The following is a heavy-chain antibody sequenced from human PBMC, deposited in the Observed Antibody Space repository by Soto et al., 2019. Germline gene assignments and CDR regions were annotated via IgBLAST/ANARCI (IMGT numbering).Heavy chain of an antibody. J-gene: IGHJ4*02. CDR2: ISYDGSNK. CDR1: GFTFSSYG. D-gene: IGHD7-27*01. CDR3: AKANLHY. V-gene: IGHV3-30*18. Sequence: GGSLRLSCAASGFTFSSYGMHWVRQAPGKGLEWVAVISYDGSNKYYADSVKGRFTISRDNSKNTLYLQMNSPRAEDTAVYYCAKANLHYWGQGTLVTVSS.